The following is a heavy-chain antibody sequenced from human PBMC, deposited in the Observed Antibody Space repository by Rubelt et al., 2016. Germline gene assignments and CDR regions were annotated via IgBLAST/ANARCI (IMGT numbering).Heavy chain of an antibody. D-gene: IGHD3-10*01. CDR1: GGSFSGYY. V-gene: IGHV4-34*01. Sequence: QVQLQQWGAGLLKPSETLSLTCAVYGGSFSGYYWSWIRQPPGKGLEWIGEINHSGSTNYNPSLKSPVTISVDTSKNRFFLKLGSVTAADTVVYYGARGGRYYGSGSYQRHNWFDPWGQGTLVTVSS. J-gene: IGHJ5*02. CDR2: INHSGST. CDR3: ARGGRYYGSGSYQRHNWFDP.